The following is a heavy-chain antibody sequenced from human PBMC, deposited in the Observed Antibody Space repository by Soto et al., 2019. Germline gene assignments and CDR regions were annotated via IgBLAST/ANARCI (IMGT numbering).Heavy chain of an antibody. D-gene: IGHD6-6*01. V-gene: IGHV1-69*06. CDR3: ARGGLDSSSSHYYYCYGMDV. CDR1: GGTFSSYA. Sequence: QVQLLQSGAAVKKPGSSVKVSCKASGGTFSSYAISWVRQAPGQGLEWMGGIIPIFGTAHYAQKFQGRVTITADKSTGTAYMELSSLRCEDTAVYYCARGGLDSSSSHYYYCYGMDVWGQGTTVSVSS. CDR2: IIPIFGTA. J-gene: IGHJ6*02.